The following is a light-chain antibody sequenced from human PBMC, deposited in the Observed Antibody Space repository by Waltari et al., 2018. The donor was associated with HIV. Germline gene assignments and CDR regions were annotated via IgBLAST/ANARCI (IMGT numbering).Light chain of an antibody. Sequence: QAAVTQEPSMTVSPGGTIILTCGSSAGAVTSKHYAYWFQQKPGQAPTTLIFDTTKRHALTPARFSGFLLGDKAVLTLSGALSEDEAFYYCLLFFGATRIFGGGTMVTV. J-gene: IGLJ2*01. CDR3: LLFFGATRI. CDR2: DTT. CDR1: AGAVTSKHY. V-gene: IGLV7-46*01.